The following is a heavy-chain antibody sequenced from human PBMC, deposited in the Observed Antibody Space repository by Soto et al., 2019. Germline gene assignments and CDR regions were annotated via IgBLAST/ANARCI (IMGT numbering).Heavy chain of an antibody. D-gene: IGHD2-21*01. CDR2: ISDYNGNT. J-gene: IGHJ6*02. V-gene: IGHV1-18*01. Sequence: ASVKVSCKASGYTFSNYAISWVRQAPGQGLEWMGWISDYNGNTNYAQKLQGRVTMTTGTSTSTVYMELRSLRSDDTAVYYCARSIVVGGVFEPNYYFGMDVWGQGTTVTVSS. CDR1: GYTFSNYA. CDR3: ARSIVVGGVFEPNYYFGMDV.